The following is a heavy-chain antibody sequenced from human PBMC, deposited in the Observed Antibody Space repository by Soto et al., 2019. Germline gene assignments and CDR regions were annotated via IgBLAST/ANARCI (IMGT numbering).Heavy chain of an antibody. CDR1: GGTFSSYA. D-gene: IGHD6-13*01. V-gene: IGHV1-69*13. CDR3: ARSSSSWSWFDP. CDR2: IIPIFGTA. J-gene: IGHJ5*02. Sequence: ASVKVSCKASGGTFSSYAISWVRQPPGQGLEWMGGIIPIFGTANYAQKFQGRVTITADESTSTAYMELSSLRSEDTAVYYCARSSSSWSWFDPWGQGTLVTVSS.